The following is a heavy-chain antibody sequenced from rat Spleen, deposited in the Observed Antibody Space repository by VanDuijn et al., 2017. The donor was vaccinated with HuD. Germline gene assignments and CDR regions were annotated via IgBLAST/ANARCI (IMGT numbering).Heavy chain of an antibody. J-gene: IGHJ1*01. V-gene: IGHV5-25*01. CDR3: ARHNNSYWYFDF. CDR1: GFTFSNYY. CDR2: ISAGGGNT. D-gene: IGHD1-10*01. Sequence: EVQLVESGGGLVQPGRSLKLSCAASGFTFSNYYMAWVRQAPTKGLEWVAYISAGGGNTYYRDSVKGRFTISRDNAKSTLYLQMDSLRSEDTATYYCARHNNSYWYFDFWGPGTMVTVSS.